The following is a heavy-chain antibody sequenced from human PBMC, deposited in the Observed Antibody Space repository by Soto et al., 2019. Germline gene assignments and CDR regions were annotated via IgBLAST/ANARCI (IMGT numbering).Heavy chain of an antibody. CDR3: ARDLPPVDY. J-gene: IGHJ4*02. Sequence: QVQLVQSGAEVKKPGASVKVSCKASGYTFSSYFISWVRQAPGQGLEWMGWISAYNGNTNYAQNLQGRVTMTTDTSPSTASMELRSLRSDDTAVYYFARDLPPVDYWGQGTLVTVSS. CDR1: GYTFSSYF. V-gene: IGHV1-18*01. CDR2: ISAYNGNT.